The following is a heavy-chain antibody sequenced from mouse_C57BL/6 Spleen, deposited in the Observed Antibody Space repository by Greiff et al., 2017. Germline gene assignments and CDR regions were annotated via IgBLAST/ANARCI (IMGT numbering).Heavy chain of an antibody. D-gene: IGHD1-1*01. CDR3: AIQIYYGSSYEGYFDV. CDR1: GYTFTSYW. J-gene: IGHJ1*03. V-gene: IGHV1-74*01. CDR2: IHPSDSDT. Sequence: QVQLKQPGAELVKPGASVKVSCKASGYTFTSYWMHWVKQRPGQGLEWIGRIHPSDSDTNYNQKFKGKATLTVDKSSSTAYMQLSSLTSEDSAVYYCAIQIYYGSSYEGYFDVWGTGTTVTVSS.